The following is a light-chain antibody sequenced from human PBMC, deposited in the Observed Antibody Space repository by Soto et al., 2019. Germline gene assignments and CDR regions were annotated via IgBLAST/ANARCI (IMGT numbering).Light chain of an antibody. V-gene: IGKV1-5*01. J-gene: IGKJ1*01. CDR2: DAS. CDR1: QSISSG. CDR3: QHYSDSSWT. Sequence: DIQMTQSPSTLSASVGDRVTITCRASQSISSGLAWYQRKPGKAPKLLIYDASNLESGVPSRFSGSGSGTEFTLTISSLQPDDFATYYCQHYSDSSWTFGQGTKVEIK.